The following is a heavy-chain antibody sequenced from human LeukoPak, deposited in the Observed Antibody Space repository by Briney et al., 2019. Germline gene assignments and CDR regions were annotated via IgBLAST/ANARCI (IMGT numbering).Heavy chain of an antibody. CDR1: GFTFSSYA. J-gene: IGHJ4*02. Sequence: GGSLRLSCAASGFTFSSYAMNWVRQAPGKGLEWVSGISSSGGSTSYADSVKGRFTISRDNSKNTLYLQMNSLRAEDTAVYYCADPRDSSTWDPLEYRGPGTLVPV. CDR2: ISSSGGST. V-gene: IGHV3-23*01. D-gene: IGHD6-13*01. CDR3: ADPRDSSTWDPLEY.